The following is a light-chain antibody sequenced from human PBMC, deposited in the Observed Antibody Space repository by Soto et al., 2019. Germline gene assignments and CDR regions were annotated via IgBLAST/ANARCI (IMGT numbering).Light chain of an antibody. Sequence: EIVLTQSPATLSLSPGERATLSCRASQSVSSYLAWYQRKAGQAPRLLIYDASNRATGIPARFSGSGSGTDFTLTISSLEPEDFAVYYCQQRSNWLFTFGPGTKVDIK. J-gene: IGKJ3*01. CDR3: QQRSNWLFT. CDR1: QSVSSY. CDR2: DAS. V-gene: IGKV3-11*01.